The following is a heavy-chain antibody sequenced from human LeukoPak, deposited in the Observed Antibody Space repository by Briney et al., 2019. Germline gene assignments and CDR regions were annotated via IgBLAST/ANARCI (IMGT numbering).Heavy chain of an antibody. CDR2: INPNSGGT. J-gene: IGHJ5*02. CDR3: ARVRGTTGTTYWFDP. D-gene: IGHD4-17*01. CDR1: GYTFTGYY. V-gene: IGHV1-2*02. Sequence: ASVKVSCKASGYTFTGYYMHWVRQAPGQGLEWMGWINPNSGGTIYAQKFQGRVTMTRDTSISTAYMELSRLRSDDTAVYYCARVRGTTGTTYWFDPWGQGTLVTVSS.